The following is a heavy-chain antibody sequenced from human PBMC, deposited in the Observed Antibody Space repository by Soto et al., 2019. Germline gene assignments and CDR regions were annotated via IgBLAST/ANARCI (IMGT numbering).Heavy chain of an antibody. CDR1: GDSVSSNSAA. CDR3: ARAGSTIFGVVSYYYGMDV. V-gene: IGHV6-1*01. Sequence: SQTLSLTCAISGDSVSSNSAAWNWIRQSPSRGLEWLGRTYYRSKWYNDYAVSVKSRITINPDTSKNQFSLQLNSVIPEDTAVYYCARAGSTIFGVVSYYYGMDVWGQGTTVTVSS. J-gene: IGHJ6*02. CDR2: TYYRSKWYN. D-gene: IGHD3-3*01.